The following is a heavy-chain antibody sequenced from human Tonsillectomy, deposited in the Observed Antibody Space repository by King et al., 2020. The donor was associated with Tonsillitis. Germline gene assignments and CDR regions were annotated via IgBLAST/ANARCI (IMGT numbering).Heavy chain of an antibody. Sequence: VQLVESGGVVVQPGGSPRLSCAASGFTFDDYTMHWVRQAPGKGLEWVSLISWDGGSTYYADSVKGRFTISRDNSKNSLYLQMNSLRTEDTALYYCAKDIMVAGGLYYYYGMDVWGQGTTVTVSS. V-gene: IGHV3-43*01. D-gene: IGHD6-19*01. CDR2: ISWDGGST. J-gene: IGHJ6*02. CDR1: GFTFDDYT. CDR3: AKDIMVAGGLYYYYGMDV.